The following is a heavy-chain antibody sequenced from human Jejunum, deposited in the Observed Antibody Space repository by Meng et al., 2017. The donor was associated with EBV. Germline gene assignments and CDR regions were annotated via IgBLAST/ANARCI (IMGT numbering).Heavy chain of an antibody. J-gene: IGHJ4*02. CDR1: GFTFSNYA. CDR3: AKDDVYDNTGHYFGYFDY. V-gene: IGHV3-23*04. CDR2: ISATSGST. D-gene: IGHD3-22*01. Sequence: EVQLVEFGGGSGQAGGSLRLSCAATGFTFSNYAMSWVRQAPGKGLEWVSGISATSGSTSYADSVKGRFTISRDNSKNTLYLQMNSLRAEDTAVYYCAKDDVYDNTGHYFGYFDYWGKGTLGTV.